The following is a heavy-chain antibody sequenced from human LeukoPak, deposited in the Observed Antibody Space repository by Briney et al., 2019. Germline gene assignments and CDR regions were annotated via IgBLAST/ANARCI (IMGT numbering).Heavy chain of an antibody. CDR3: ARVGYLMDALDI. J-gene: IGHJ3*02. V-gene: IGHV4-59*01. CDR1: GGSISSYY. CDR2: IYYSGST. Sequence: SETLSLTCTVSGGSISSYYWSWIRQPPGKGLEWIGYIYYSGSTNYNPSLKSRVTISVDTSKNQFSLKLSSVTAADTAVYYCARVGYLMDALDIWGQGTMVAVSS. D-gene: IGHD2-8*01.